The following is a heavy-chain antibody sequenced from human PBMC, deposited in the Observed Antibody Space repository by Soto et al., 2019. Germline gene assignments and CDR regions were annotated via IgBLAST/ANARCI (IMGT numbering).Heavy chain of an antibody. D-gene: IGHD6-13*01. J-gene: IGHJ5*01. CDR3: AKGWQGFDT. CDR1: GFTFTSYA. CDR2: VSDSGGST. Sequence: GGSLRLSCAASGFTFTSYAMAWVRQAPGKGLEWVSTVSDSGGSTYYADSVRGRFTISRDNSKNTLYLQMNSLRAEDTAIYYCAKGWQGFDTWGHGTLVTVSS. V-gene: IGHV3-23*01.